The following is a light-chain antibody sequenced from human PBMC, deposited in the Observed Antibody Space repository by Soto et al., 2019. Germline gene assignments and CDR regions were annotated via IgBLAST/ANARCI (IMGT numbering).Light chain of an antibody. CDR2: DAS. CDR1: QSISSW. Sequence: DIQMTQSPSTLSASVGDRVTITCRASQSISSWLAWYQQKPGKAPKLLIYDASSLESGVPSRFSGSGSGTEFTLTISSLQPDDFATYYCQQYSSYPRWTFGQGTKVDIK. CDR3: QQYSSYPRWT. V-gene: IGKV1-5*01. J-gene: IGKJ1*01.